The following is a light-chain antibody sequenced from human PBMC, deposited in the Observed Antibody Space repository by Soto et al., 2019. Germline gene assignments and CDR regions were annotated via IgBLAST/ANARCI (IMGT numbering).Light chain of an antibody. CDR3: HQSYTTPRT. CDR2: AAS. CDR1: QSISSY. Sequence: DIQMTQSPSSLSASVGDRVSITCRASQSISSYLNWYQQKPGKAPKLLLYAASSWQSGIPSRFSGSGSGTNFTITISSLQPEDFATYYCHQSYTTPRTFGQGTELEIK. J-gene: IGKJ2*02. V-gene: IGKV1-39*01.